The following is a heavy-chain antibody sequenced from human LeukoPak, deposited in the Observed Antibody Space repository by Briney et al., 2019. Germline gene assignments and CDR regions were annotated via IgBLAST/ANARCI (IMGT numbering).Heavy chain of an antibody. CDR3: ARELAGWLRDETEFDY. D-gene: IGHD5-12*01. V-gene: IGHV3-7*01. J-gene: IGHJ4*02. CDR2: IKQDGSEK. Sequence: PGGSLRLSCAASGFTFSNYWMSWVRQAPGKGLEWVANIKQDGSEKYYVDSVKGRFTISRDNAKNSLYLQMNSLRAEDTAVYYCARELAGWLRDETEFDYWGQGTLVTVSS. CDR1: GFTFSNYW.